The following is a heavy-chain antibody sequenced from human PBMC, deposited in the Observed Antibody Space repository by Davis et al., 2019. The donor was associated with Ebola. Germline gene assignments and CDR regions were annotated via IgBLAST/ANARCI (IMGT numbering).Heavy chain of an antibody. D-gene: IGHD1-14*01. CDR2: FSGSGDST. CDR1: GGSISSYY. V-gene: IGHV3-23*01. Sequence: ETLSLTCTVSGGSISSYYWSWVRQAPGKGLEWVSGFSGSGDSTYHADSVEGRFTISRDNSRNTLYLHMNSLRPEDTAVYYCARNLAGMDVWGKGTTVTVSS. CDR3: ARNLAGMDV. J-gene: IGHJ6*04.